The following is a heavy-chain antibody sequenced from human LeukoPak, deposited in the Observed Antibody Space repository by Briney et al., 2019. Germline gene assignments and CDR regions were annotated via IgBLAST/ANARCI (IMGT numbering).Heavy chain of an antibody. CDR2: IKDRGDNT. D-gene: IGHD6-6*01. Sequence: GGSLRLSCAASGFTFSTYAMSWVRQAPGKGLEWVSSIKDRGDNTYYADSVKGRFTISRDNSKNTLYLQMNSLRAEDTAVYYCAKESGYSSSPPFDYWGQGTLVTVSS. V-gene: IGHV3-23*01. CDR3: AKESGYSSSPPFDY. CDR1: GFTFSTYA. J-gene: IGHJ4*02.